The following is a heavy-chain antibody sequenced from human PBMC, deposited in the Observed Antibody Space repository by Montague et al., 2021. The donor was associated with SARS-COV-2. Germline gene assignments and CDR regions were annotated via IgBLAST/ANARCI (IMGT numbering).Heavy chain of an antibody. D-gene: IGHD5-18*01. CDR1: GFTFSSYA. CDR3: ARESGDTAMVGGMDV. CDR2: IKQDGSEK. Sequence: SLRLSCAASGFTFSSYAMHWVRQAPGKGLEWVANIKQDGSEKYYVDSVKGRFTISGDNAKNSLYLQMNSLRAEDTAVYYCARESGDTAMVGGMDVWGQGTTVTVSS. V-gene: IGHV3-7*03. J-gene: IGHJ6*02.